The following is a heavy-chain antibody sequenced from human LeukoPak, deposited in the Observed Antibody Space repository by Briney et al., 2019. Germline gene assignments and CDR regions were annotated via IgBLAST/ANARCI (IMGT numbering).Heavy chain of an antibody. CDR2: IYYSGST. CDR3: ARESIAALVGDAFEI. CDR1: GGSISSYY. Sequence: PSETLSPTCTVSGGSISSYYWSWIRQPPGKGLEWIGYIYYSGSTNYNPSLKSRVTISVDTSKNQFSLKLSSVTAADTAVYYCARESIAALVGDAFEIWGQGTMGTVSS. D-gene: IGHD6-6*01. V-gene: IGHV4-59*01. J-gene: IGHJ3*02.